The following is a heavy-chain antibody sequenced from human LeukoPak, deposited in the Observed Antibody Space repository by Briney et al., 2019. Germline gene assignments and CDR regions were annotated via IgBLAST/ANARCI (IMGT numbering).Heavy chain of an antibody. CDR2: IYQSGST. Sequence: SETLSHTCTVSGDSISSSSYYWTWIRQPPGKGLEWIGSIYQSGSTYYNPSLKSRVTISVDTSKNQFSLKLSSVTAADTAVYYCARVGFIWPHYFFDYWGQGTLVTVSS. CDR1: GDSISSSSYY. CDR3: ARVGFIWPHYFFDY. J-gene: IGHJ4*02. D-gene: IGHD1-26*01. V-gene: IGHV4-39*01.